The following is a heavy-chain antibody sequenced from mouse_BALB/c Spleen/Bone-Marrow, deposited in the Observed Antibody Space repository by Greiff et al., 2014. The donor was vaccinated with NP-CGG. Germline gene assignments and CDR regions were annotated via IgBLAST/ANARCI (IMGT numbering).Heavy chain of an antibody. V-gene: IGHV2-9*02. J-gene: IGHJ4*01. CDR1: GFSLTSYS. CDR3: ARDDDSYATDY. D-gene: IGHD2-3*01. CDR2: IWAGGST. Sequence: VKLMESGPGLVAPSQSLSITCTVSGFSLTSYSVHWVRQPPGKGLEWLGVIWAGGSTNYNSALMSRLSISEDNSKSQVFLKMSSLQTDDTAMFYCARDDDSYATDYWGQGTSVTVSS.